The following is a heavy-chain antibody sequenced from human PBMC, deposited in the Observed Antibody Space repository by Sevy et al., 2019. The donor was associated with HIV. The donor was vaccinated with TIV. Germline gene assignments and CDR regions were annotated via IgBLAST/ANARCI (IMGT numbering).Heavy chain of an antibody. V-gene: IGHV3-53*01. CDR2: IYSGGNT. D-gene: IGHD2-15*01. J-gene: IGHJ4*02. Sequence: GGSLRLSCAASGFTVSSNYMTWVRQAPGKGLEWVSIIYSGGNTYYADSVKGRFTISRDNSKNTLYLQMNSLRAEDTAVYYCASDLGYCSGGSCYGMGYWGQGTLVTVSS. CDR1: GFTVSSNY. CDR3: ASDLGYCSGGSCYGMGY.